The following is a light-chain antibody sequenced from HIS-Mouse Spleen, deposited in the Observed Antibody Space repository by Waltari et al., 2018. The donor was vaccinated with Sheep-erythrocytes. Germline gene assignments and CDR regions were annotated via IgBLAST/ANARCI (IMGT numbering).Light chain of an antibody. CDR3: LQDYNYPWT. J-gene: IGKJ1*01. Sequence: AIQMTQSPSSLSASVGDRVTITCRASPGITNELGWYQQKPGKAPKLLIYAASSLQSGVPSRFSGSGSGTDFTLTISSLQPEDFATYYCLQDYNYPWTFGQGTKVEIK. V-gene: IGKV1-6*01. CDR1: PGITNE. CDR2: AAS.